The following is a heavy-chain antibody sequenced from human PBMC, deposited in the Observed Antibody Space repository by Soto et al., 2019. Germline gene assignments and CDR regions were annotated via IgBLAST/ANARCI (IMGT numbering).Heavy chain of an antibody. J-gene: IGHJ4*02. CDR3: ATQPGGGGY. CDR1: GFTVSNHY. Sequence: EVQLVESGGGLIQPGGSLRLSCAVSGFTVSNHYMSWVRQAPGKGLEGVSVIYSGGYTAYGDSVKGRFTISRDNSKNTLSLKMKSRRAAAPALFYGATQPGGGGYWGQGTLVTVSS. CDR2: IYSGGYT. V-gene: IGHV3-53*01. D-gene: IGHD3-10*01.